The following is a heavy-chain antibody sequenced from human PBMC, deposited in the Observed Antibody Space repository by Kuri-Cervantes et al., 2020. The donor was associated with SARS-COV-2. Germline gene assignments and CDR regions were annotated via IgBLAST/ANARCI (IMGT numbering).Heavy chain of an antibody. Sequence: ASVKVSCKASGYTFTGYYMHWVRQAPGQGLEWMGWINPNSGGTNYAQKFQGRVTMTRDTSISTAYMELSSLRAEDTAVYYCAKGRLLREVYFDYWGQGTLVTVSS. CDR2: INPNSGGT. J-gene: IGHJ4*02. CDR1: GYTFTGYY. D-gene: IGHD1-26*01. CDR3: AKGRLLREVYFDY. V-gene: IGHV1-2*02.